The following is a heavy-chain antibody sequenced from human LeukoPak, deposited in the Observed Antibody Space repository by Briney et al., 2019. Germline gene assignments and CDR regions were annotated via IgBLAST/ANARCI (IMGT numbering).Heavy chain of an antibody. CDR3: AKDTAYYGSGTLTFNY. D-gene: IGHD3-10*01. V-gene: IGHV3-30*02. Sequence: PGGSLRLSCAASGFTFDDYGMHWVRQAPGKGLEWVTFIRYDGSQRDYVDSVKGRFTISRDNSKNTLYLQMNSLRVEDTAFYYCAKDTAYYGSGTLTFNYWGQGTLVTVSS. CDR2: IRYDGSQR. CDR1: GFTFDDYG. J-gene: IGHJ4*02.